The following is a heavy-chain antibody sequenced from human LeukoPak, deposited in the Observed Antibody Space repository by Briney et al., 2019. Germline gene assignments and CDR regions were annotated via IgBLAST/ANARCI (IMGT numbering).Heavy chain of an antibody. CDR2: ISGSGST. CDR3: VVITNQDFYDY. CDR1: GVSMNSHY. D-gene: IGHD2-21*01. Sequence: SETLSLTCSVSGVSMNSHYLNWIRQPPGKGLEWIGFISGSGSTNYNPSLMSRVTISLETSKRQFYLKLRSVTAADTDVYYCVVITNQDFYDYWGQGTLVTVSS. J-gene: IGHJ4*02. V-gene: IGHV4-4*08.